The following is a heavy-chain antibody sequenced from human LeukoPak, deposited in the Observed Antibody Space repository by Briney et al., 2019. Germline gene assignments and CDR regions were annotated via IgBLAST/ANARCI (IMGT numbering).Heavy chain of an antibody. CDR2: IDNRGNT. D-gene: IGHD3-16*01. CDR3: ARDSDSGFQ. J-gene: IGHJ4*02. CDR1: GGSFSFYF. V-gene: IGHV4-34*01. Sequence: PSETLSLTCTVSGGSFSFYFWHWIRQPPGEGLDWIGEIDNRGNTQYKPSLRSRGIISIDTSGNHFSLKLTSVTAADTAVYFCARDSDSGFQWGQGMLVTVSS.